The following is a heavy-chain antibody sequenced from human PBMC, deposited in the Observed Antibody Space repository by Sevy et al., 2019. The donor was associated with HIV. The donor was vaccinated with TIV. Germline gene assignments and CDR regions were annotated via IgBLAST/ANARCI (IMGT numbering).Heavy chain of an antibody. D-gene: IGHD3-3*01. CDR3: ARDRVTIFGVTIDYYFDY. CDR2: IYDSGSA. CDR1: GDSISNYY. V-gene: IGHV4-4*07. J-gene: IGHJ4*02. Sequence: SETLSLTCTVSGDSISNYYWSWIRQPAGKGLEWIGRIYDSGSATYNPSLERRVTMSADTTKNQLSLKLNSVTAADTAVYYCARDRVTIFGVTIDYYFDYWGQGTLVAVSS.